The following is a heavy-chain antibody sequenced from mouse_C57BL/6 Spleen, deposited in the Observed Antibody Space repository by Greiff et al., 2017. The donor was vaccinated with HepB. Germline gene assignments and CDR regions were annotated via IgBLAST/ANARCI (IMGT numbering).Heavy chain of an antibody. CDR1: GFNINDYY. Sequence: EVQLQQSGAELVKPGASVKLSCTASGFNINDYYMHWVKQRTEQGLEWIGRIDPEDGETKYAPKFQGKATITADTSSNTAYLQLSSLTSEDTAVYYCARSGDYGSSFGWYFDVWGTGTTVTVSS. D-gene: IGHD1-1*01. CDR3: ARSGDYGSSFGWYFDV. V-gene: IGHV14-2*01. CDR2: IDPEDGET. J-gene: IGHJ1*03.